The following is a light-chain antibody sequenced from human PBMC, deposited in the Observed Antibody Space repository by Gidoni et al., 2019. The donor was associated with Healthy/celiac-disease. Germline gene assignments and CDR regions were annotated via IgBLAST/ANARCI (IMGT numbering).Light chain of an antibody. J-gene: IGLJ2*01. CDR3: QAWDSSTVV. Sequence: SYELTQPPPVSVSPGQTASITCSGDKLGDKYACWYQQKPGQSPVLVIYQDSKRPSGIPERFSGSNSGNTATLTISGTQAMDEADYYCQAWDSSTVVFGGGTKLTVX. V-gene: IGLV3-1*01. CDR1: KLGDKY. CDR2: QDS.